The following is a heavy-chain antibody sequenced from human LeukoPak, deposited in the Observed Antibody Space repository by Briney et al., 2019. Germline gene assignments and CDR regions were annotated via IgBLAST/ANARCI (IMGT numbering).Heavy chain of an antibody. Sequence: GGSLRLSCAASGFTFSSYVMSWVRQAPGKGLEWVSAISGSGGSTYYADSVEGRFTISRDNSKNTLFLQMSSLRAEDTALYYCAKGSSGYFADLWGQGTLVTVSS. CDR1: GFTFSSYV. D-gene: IGHD3-22*01. CDR3: AKGSSGYFADL. V-gene: IGHV3-23*01. J-gene: IGHJ5*02. CDR2: ISGSGGST.